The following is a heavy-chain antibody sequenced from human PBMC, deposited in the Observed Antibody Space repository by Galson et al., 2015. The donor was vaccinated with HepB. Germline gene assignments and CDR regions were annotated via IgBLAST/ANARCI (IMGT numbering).Heavy chain of an antibody. CDR2: MNSDGTTI. Sequence: SLRLSCAASGFRLSSYWMHWVRQVPGKGLEWVSRMNSDGTTINYADSVRGRFTISRDNARNTLYLQMKSLRVDDTAVYYCTTGRTFDFWGQGTMVTVSS. V-gene: IGHV3-74*01. CDR3: TTGRTFDF. CDR1: GFRLSSYW. J-gene: IGHJ3*01.